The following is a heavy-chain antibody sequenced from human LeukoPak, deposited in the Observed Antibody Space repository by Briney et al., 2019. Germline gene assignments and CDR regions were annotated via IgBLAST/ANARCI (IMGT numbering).Heavy chain of an antibody. CDR1: GGSFSGYY. J-gene: IGHJ4*02. CDR3: ARSRAVSWAARGYYFDY. V-gene: IGHV4-34*01. Sequence: SETLSLTCAVYGGSFSGYYWSWIRQPPGKGLEWIGEINHSGSTNYNPSLKGRVTISVDTSKNQFSLKLSSVTAADTAVYYCARSRAVSWAARGYYFDYWGQGTLVTVSS. D-gene: IGHD6-6*01. CDR2: INHSGST.